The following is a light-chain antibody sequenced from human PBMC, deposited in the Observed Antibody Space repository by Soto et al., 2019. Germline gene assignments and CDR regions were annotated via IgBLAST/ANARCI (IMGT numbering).Light chain of an antibody. CDR1: QSLVSSDGLTY. V-gene: IGKV2-30*01. J-gene: IGKJ2*01. Sequence: VVMTQTPLSLAVTLGQTASISCRSSQSLVSSDGLTYFNWLHQRPGQSPRRLIYKVSNRDSGVPDRFTGSGSGTDFTLTISRVEAEDVGIYYCMQGSHWATFGQGTKLEIK. CDR2: KVS. CDR3: MQGSHWAT.